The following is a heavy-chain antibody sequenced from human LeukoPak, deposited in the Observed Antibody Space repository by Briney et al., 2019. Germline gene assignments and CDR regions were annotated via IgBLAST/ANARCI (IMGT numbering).Heavy chain of an antibody. D-gene: IGHD3-22*01. Sequence: PGGSLRLSCAASGFTFSSYGMHWVRQAPGKGLEWVAVIWCDGSNKYYADSVKGRFTISRDNSKNTLYLQMNSLRAEDTAVYYCAKSPGPNYCDSSGYYYFDPFGMDVWGKGTTVTVSS. V-gene: IGHV3-33*06. J-gene: IGHJ6*04. CDR2: IWCDGSNK. CDR3: AKSPGPNYCDSSGYYYFDPFGMDV. CDR1: GFTFSSYG.